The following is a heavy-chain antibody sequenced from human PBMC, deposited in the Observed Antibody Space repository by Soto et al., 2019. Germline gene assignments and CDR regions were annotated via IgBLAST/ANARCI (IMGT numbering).Heavy chain of an antibody. CDR2: ITADGGT. V-gene: IGHV3-23*01. J-gene: IGHJ3*02. CDR3: APHVSCSGGSCQYDAFAI. CDR1: EFTVSGHA. Sequence: EVQVLESGGGLVQPGGSLRLSCEGSEFTVSGHAMTWIRQAPGEGPEWVSTITADGGTYYADSVKGRFAMSRDTSENTMYLQMNSLGAEDTAAYYCAPHVSCSGGSCQYDAFAIRGQGTMVTVSS. D-gene: IGHD2-15*01.